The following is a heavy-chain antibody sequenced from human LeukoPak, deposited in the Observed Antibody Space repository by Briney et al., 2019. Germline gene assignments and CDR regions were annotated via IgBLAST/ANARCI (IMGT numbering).Heavy chain of an antibody. Sequence: SETLSLTCTVSGGSISSSSYYWGWIRQPPGKGLEWIGSIYYSGSTYYNPSLKSRVTISVDTSKNQFSLKLSSVTAADTAVYYCARAYGDYPNWFDPWGQGTLVTVSS. CDR1: GGSISSSSYY. V-gene: IGHV4-39*07. J-gene: IGHJ5*02. CDR3: ARAYGDYPNWFDP. CDR2: IYYSGST. D-gene: IGHD4-17*01.